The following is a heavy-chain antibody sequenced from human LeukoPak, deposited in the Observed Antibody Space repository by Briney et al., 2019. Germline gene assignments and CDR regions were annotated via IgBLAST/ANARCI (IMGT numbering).Heavy chain of an antibody. J-gene: IGHJ5*02. Sequence: SETLSLTCTVSGVSISSSSYYWVWLPPPPGQGLEWIGSIYCSGRTHDNPSLNSRITITVNTKNNQYSQMQSPVTAADTAVYYCAMTYNPYSSGWNWFDLWGQGTLVTVSS. CDR3: AMTYNPYSSGWNWFDL. V-gene: IGHV4-39*01. CDR1: GVSISSSSYY. D-gene: IGHD6-19*01. CDR2: IYCSGRT.